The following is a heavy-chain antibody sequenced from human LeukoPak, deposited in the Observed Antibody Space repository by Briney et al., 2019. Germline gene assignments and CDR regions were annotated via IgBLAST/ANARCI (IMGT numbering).Heavy chain of an antibody. CDR1: GGSISSDSYY. CDR3: ARERKNWNYVDAFDI. CDR2: IYTSGST. V-gene: IGHV4-61*02. J-gene: IGHJ3*02. D-gene: IGHD1-7*01. Sequence: SETLSLTCTVSGGSISSDSYYRSWIRQPAGKGLEWIGRIYTSGSTNYNPSLKSRVTISVDTSKNQFSLKLSSVTAADTAMYYCARERKNWNYVDAFDIWGQGTMVTVSS.